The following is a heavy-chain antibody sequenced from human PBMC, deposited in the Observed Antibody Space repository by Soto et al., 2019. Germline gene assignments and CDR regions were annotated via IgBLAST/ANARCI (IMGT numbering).Heavy chain of an antibody. CDR1: GFTFSSYW. J-gene: IGHJ6*03. CDR2: IKQDGSEK. CDR3: ARVAGRHYYYYMDV. V-gene: IGHV3-7*01. D-gene: IGHD6-25*01. Sequence: GGSLRLSCSASGFTFSSYWMSWVRQAPGKGLEWVANIKQDGSEKYYVDSVKGRFTISRDNAKNSLYLQMNSLRAEDTAVYYCARVAGRHYYYYMDVWGKGTTVTVSS.